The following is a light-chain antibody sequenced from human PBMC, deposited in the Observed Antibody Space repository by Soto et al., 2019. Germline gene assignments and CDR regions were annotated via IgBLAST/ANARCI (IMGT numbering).Light chain of an antibody. CDR3: QSYDSSRGVV. CDR1: SSNIGAGYD. Sequence: QSVLTQPPSVSGAPGQRVTISCTGSSSNIGAGYDVHWYQQLPGTAPKLLIYGNSHRPSGVPDRFAGSKSGTSASVAITRRQAEDEADYYCQSYDSSRGVVFGGGTKLTVL. CDR2: GNS. J-gene: IGLJ2*01. V-gene: IGLV1-40*01.